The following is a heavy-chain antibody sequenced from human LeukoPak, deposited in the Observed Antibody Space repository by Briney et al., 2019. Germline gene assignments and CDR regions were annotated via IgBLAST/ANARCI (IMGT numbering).Heavy chain of an antibody. CDR2: MNPNSGNT. CDR3: ARGPERSRYGSGSSWFDP. CDR1: GYTFTSYD. J-gene: IGHJ5*02. D-gene: IGHD3-10*01. Sequence: EASVKVSCKASGYTFTSYDINWVRQATGQGLEWMGWMNPNSGNTGYAQKFQGRVTTTRNTSITTAYMELSSLRSEDTAVYYCARGPERSRYGSGSSWFDPWGQGTLVTVSS. V-gene: IGHV1-8*01.